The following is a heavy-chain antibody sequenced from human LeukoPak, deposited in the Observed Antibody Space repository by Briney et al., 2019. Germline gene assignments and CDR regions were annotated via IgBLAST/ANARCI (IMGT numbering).Heavy chain of an antibody. CDR2: INHSGST. D-gene: IGHD6-19*01. CDR1: GGSFSGYY. J-gene: IGHJ5*02. Sequence: SETLSLTCAVYGGSFSGYYWSWIRQPPGKGLEWIGEINHSGSTNYNPSLKSRVTISVDTSKNQFSLKLSSVIAADTAVYYCARGRYSSGWPRQGNWFDPWGQGTLVTVSS. CDR3: ARGRYSSGWPRQGNWFDP. V-gene: IGHV4-34*01.